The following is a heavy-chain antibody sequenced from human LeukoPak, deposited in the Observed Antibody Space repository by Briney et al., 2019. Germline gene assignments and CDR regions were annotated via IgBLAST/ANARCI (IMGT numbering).Heavy chain of an antibody. V-gene: IGHV3-21*01. Sequence: PGGSLRLSCAASGFTFSSYSMNWVRQAPGKGLEWVSSISSSSSYIYYADSVKGRFTISRDNAKNSLYLQMNSLRAEDTAVYYCARGPGYCSSTSCYYASDIWGQGTMVTVSS. CDR2: ISSSSSYI. D-gene: IGHD2-2*01. CDR1: GFTFSSYS. CDR3: ARGPGYCSSTSCYYASDI. J-gene: IGHJ3*02.